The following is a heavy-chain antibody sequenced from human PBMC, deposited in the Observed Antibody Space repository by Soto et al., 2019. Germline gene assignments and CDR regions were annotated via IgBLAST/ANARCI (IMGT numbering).Heavy chain of an antibody. CDR2: ISGSGGST. CDR3: AKDQKGVTMVRGINYYYGMDV. D-gene: IGHD3-10*01. CDR1: GFTFSSYA. V-gene: IGHV3-23*01. J-gene: IGHJ6*02. Sequence: GGSLRLSCAASGFTFSSYAMSWVRQAPGKGLEWVSAISGSGGSTYYADSVKGRFTISRDNSKNTLYLQMNSLRAEDTAVYYCAKDQKGVTMVRGINYYYGMDVWGQGTTVTAP.